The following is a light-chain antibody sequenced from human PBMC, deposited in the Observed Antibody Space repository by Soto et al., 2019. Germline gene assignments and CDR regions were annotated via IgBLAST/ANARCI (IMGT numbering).Light chain of an antibody. CDR3: QSYDSTTVL. V-gene: IGLV6-57*04. J-gene: IGLJ2*01. Sequence: NFMLTQPHSVSESPGKTVTISCTRSSGTIGSNYVQWYQQRPGSAPTTVIFEGDQRPSGVPDRFSGSIDSSSNSASLTISGLRTEDEADYYCQSYDSTTVLIGGGTKLTVL. CDR2: EGD. CDR1: SGTIGSNY.